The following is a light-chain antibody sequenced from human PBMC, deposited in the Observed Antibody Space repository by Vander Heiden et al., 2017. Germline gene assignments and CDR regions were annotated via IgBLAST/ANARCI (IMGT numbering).Light chain of an antibody. CDR1: QNIGIY. CDR2: AAS. J-gene: IGKJ2*01. Sequence: DIKVTQSPSSVTASVGDRVIITCRASQNIGIYLNWYHQQPGKAPKLLIFAASSLQRAVPSRFSGSGSGTDFTLTISRLQPEDFATYYCQQSDRTPFTLGQGTRVEIK. V-gene: IGKV1-39*01. CDR3: QQSDRTPFT.